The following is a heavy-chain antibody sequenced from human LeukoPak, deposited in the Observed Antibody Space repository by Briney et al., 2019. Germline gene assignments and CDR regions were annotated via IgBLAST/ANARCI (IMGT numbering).Heavy chain of an antibody. CDR1: VHTFTSHN. Sequence: ASLRLSCKSSVHTFTSHNMHWVRQAPGQGLEWMGIINPSGGTSYTQKFKGRLTMTRDTSTSTDYMELSSLRSEDTAVYYCARDYSWGPDYWGQGTLVTVP. V-gene: IGHV1-46*01. CDR2: INPSGGT. J-gene: IGHJ4*02. CDR3: ARDYSWGPDY. D-gene: IGHD1-26*01.